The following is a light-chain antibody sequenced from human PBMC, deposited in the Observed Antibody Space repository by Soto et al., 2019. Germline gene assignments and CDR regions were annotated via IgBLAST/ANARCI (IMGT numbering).Light chain of an antibody. CDR3: QQLHICPPT. CDR2: GAS. V-gene: IGKV1-9*01. J-gene: IGKJ3*01. CDR1: QGTGDY. Sequence: DIQLTQSPSFVSASLGARVTITCRASQGTGDYLAWYQQKPGKAPKLLIYGASILQSGVPSRFSCSGSGTEFTLTISSLQPEDFATYDYQQLHICPPTFGPGIKVDIK.